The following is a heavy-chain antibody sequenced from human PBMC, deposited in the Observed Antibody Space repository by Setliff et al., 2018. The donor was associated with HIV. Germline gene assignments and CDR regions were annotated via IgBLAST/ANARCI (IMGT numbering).Heavy chain of an antibody. CDR3: ASARIPTGGVSTSLDL. CDR2: IYTSGST. J-gene: IGHJ5*02. Sequence: SETLSLTCTVSGGSISSYYWSWIRQPPGKGLEWIGYIYTSGSTNYNPSLKSRVTISRDNSKSTLYLQLSSLRPEDTAVYYCASARIPTGGVSTSLDLWGLGTLVTVSS. D-gene: IGHD2-15*01. CDR1: GGSISSYY. V-gene: IGHV4-4*08.